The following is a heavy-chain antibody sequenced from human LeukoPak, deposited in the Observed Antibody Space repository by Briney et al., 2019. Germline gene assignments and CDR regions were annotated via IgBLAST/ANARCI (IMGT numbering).Heavy chain of an antibody. J-gene: IGHJ6*02. V-gene: IGHV4-30-4*01. CDR2: ISYSGST. Sequence: SQTLTLTCTVSGGSISSGDYYWSWIRQPPGKGLEWVGYISYSGSTYYKPSLKSRVTISVDTSKNQFSLKLSSVTAADTAVYYCAREATVTHYGMDVWGQETTVAVSS. D-gene: IGHD4-17*01. CDR3: AREATVTHYGMDV. CDR1: GGSISSGDYY.